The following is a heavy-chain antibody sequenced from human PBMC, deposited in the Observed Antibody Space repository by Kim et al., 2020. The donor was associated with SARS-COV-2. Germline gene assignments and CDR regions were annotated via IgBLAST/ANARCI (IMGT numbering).Heavy chain of an antibody. CDR3: STVRPFLSKAFDI. CDR2: FDPEDGET. Sequence: ASVKVSCKVSGYTLTELSMHWVRQAPGQGLEWMGGFDPEDGETIYAQKFQGRVTMTEDTSTDTAYMELSSLRSEDTAVYYCSTVRPFLSKAFDIWGHGTMVTVSS. J-gene: IGHJ3*02. CDR1: GYTLTELS. V-gene: IGHV1-24*01.